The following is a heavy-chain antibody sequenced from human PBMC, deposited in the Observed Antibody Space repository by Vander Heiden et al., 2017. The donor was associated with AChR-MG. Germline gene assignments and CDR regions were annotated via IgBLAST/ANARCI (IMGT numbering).Heavy chain of an antibody. J-gene: IGHJ3*02. CDR1: GFTFSSYG. Sequence: QVQLVESGGGVVQPGRSLRLSCAASGFTFSSYGMHWVRQAPGKGLEWVAVIWYDGSNKYYADSVKGRFTISRDNSKNTLYLQMNSLRAEDTAVYYCARARFDWLRHDAFDIWGQGTMVTVSS. CDR2: IWYDGSNK. CDR3: ARARFDWLRHDAFDI. D-gene: IGHD3-9*01. V-gene: IGHV3-33*01.